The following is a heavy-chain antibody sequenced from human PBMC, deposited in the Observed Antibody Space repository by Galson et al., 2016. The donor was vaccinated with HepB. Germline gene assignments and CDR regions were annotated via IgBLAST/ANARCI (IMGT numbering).Heavy chain of an antibody. CDR1: GASFSSSTYY. J-gene: IGHJ4*02. CDR3: ARLTGATIDA. CDR2: TYFVGHT. D-gene: IGHD3-3*01. V-gene: IGHV4-39*01. Sequence: ATLSLTCTVSGASFSSSTYYWGWVRQPPGKGPEWIANTYFVGHTYYNPSLESRATISIDTSKGQFSLSLHSVTAADTALYYCARLTGATIDAWGQGTLVTVSS.